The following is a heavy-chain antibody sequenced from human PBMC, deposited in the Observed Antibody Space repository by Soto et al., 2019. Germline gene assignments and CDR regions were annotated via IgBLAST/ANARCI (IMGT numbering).Heavy chain of an antibody. D-gene: IGHD3-22*01. J-gene: IGHJ4*02. CDR2: ISAYDGQT. Sequence: GASVKVSCKASGDGFSNYGFSWVRQAPGQGLEWMGWISAYDGQTNYTKKFQGRVTMTTDTSSSTAYMELRSLRSDDTAVYYCARVWYYDSSGYYAFDYWGLGTLVNVSS. CDR3: ARVWYYDSSGYYAFDY. CDR1: GDGFSNYG. V-gene: IGHV1-18*01.